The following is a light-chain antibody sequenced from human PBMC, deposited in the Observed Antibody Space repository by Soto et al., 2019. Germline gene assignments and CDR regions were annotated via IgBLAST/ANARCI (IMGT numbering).Light chain of an antibody. CDR2: SNN. CDR1: RSNIGSNT. Sequence: SVLTQPPSVSGAPGQRVTISCTGSRSNIGSNTVTWYQRLPGTAPKLLIYSNNQRPSGVPDRFSGSKSGTSASLAISGLQSEDEADYYCAAWDDSLNGSYVFGTGTKVTVL. V-gene: IGLV1-44*01. CDR3: AAWDDSLNGSYV. J-gene: IGLJ1*01.